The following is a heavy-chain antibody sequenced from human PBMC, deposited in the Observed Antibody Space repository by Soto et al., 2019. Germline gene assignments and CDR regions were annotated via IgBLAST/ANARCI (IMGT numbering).Heavy chain of an antibody. D-gene: IGHD3-16*01. CDR3: ARGPTDYDPSGTFEY. V-gene: IGHV3-53*02. J-gene: IGHJ4*02. Sequence: EVRLVETGGGLIQPGGSLRLSCAASGGTVSSNYMSWVRQAPGKGLEWVSVVYGGGSIFYADSVKGRFTISRDNSKKTLYLKMNSLRAEDTAVYYCARGPTDYDPSGTFEYWGPGTLVTVSS. CDR2: VYGGGSI. CDR1: GGTVSSNY.